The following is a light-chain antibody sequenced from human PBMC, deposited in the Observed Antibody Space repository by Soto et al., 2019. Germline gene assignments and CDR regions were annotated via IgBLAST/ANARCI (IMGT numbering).Light chain of an antibody. CDR2: LGS. Sequence: DIVMTQSPLSLPVTPGEPASISCRSSQSFLHSNGYNYLDWYLQKPGQSPQLLIYLGSNRASGVPDRFSGSGSGTDFTLKISRVEAEDVGVYYCMQALQTPPTFGQGTKVEIK. CDR3: MQALQTPPT. V-gene: IGKV2-28*01. J-gene: IGKJ1*01. CDR1: QSFLHSNGYNY.